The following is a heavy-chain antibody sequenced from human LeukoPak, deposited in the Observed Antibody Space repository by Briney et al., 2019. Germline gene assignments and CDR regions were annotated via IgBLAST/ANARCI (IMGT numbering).Heavy chain of an antibody. J-gene: IGHJ4*02. CDR2: IYPGDSAT. CDR1: GNTFTTSL. V-gene: IGHV5-51*01. Sequence: GESLKISCRDSGNTFTTSLIVWVRQMPGKGLEWMWVIYPGDSATTYSPSFQGQVTFSVDKSSRTAYLQWSSLRASDTAIYYCARPKYSSSLAFDYWGQGTPVTVSS. D-gene: IGHD3-22*01. CDR3: ARPKYSSSLAFDY.